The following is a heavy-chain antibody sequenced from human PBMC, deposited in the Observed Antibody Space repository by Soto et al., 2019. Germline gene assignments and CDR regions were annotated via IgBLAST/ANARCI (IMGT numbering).Heavy chain of an antibody. V-gene: IGHV3-23*01. CDR3: AKAPSPRSSPDY. CDR1: GFTFSSYA. J-gene: IGHJ4*02. CDR2: ISGSGGST. Sequence: EVQLLESGGGLVQPGGSLRLSCAASGFTFSSYAMSWVRQAPGKGPEWVSAISGSGGSTYYADSVKGRFTISRDNSKNTLYLQMNSLRAEETAVYYCAKAPSPRSSPDYWGQGTLVTVSS.